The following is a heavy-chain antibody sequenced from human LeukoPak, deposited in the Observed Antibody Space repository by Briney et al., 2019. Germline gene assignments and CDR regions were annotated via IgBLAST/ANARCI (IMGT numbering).Heavy chain of an antibody. D-gene: IGHD3-10*01. CDR2: IHHDGRI. CDR1: GGSIDSTNW. Sequence: SETLSLTCDVSGGSIDSTNWWNWVRQPPGKGLEWIGEIHHDGRINYNPSLKSRVTISVDTSKNQFSLKLSSVTAADTAVYYCARGPGDRITFFDYWGQGTLVTVSS. V-gene: IGHV4/OR15-8*01. CDR3: ARGPGDRITFFDY. J-gene: IGHJ4*02.